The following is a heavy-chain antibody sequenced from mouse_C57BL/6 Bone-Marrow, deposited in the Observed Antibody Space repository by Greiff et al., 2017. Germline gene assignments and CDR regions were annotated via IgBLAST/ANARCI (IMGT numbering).Heavy chain of an antibody. CDR1: GYTFTSYW. J-gene: IGHJ4*01. Sequence: VQLQQPGAELVRPGSSVKLSCKASGYTFTSYWMAWVKQRPGQGLEWIGNIYPSDSETHYNQKFKDKATLTVDKSSSTAYMQLSSLTSEDSAVYYCARSNYVSYYAMDYWGQGTSVTVSS. D-gene: IGHD2-5*01. CDR3: ARSNYVSYYAMDY. V-gene: IGHV1-61*01. CDR2: IYPSDSET.